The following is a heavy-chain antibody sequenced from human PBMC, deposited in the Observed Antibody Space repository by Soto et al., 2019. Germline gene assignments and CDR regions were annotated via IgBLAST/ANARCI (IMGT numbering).Heavy chain of an antibody. D-gene: IGHD4-17*01. J-gene: IGHJ5*02. CDR2: IYRDDDK. CDR1: GFSLTTSGVG. CDR3: AHRTTTVPWWFDP. Sequence: QITLKESGPTLVKPTQTLTLTCTFSGFSLTTSGVGGGWIRQAPGKALEWLALIYRDDDKRYSPSLNSRLTMTKDTSKDQVVLTMTNMDPADTATYFCAHRTTTVPWWFDPWGQGTLVTVSS. V-gene: IGHV2-5*02.